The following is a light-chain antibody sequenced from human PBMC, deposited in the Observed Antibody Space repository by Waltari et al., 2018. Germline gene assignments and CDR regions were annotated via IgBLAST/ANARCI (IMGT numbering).Light chain of an antibody. CDR1: QAIVKY. CDR3: QQYNNLPWT. CDR2: DAS. Sequence: DIQMTQSPSSLSAFVGDRVTITCQASQAIVKYLNWYQQKPGKAPKLLIYDASNLETGVPSRFSGSGSGTEFTFTISSLRPEDIATYYCQQYNNLPWTFGQGTKVEIK. J-gene: IGKJ1*01. V-gene: IGKV1-33*01.